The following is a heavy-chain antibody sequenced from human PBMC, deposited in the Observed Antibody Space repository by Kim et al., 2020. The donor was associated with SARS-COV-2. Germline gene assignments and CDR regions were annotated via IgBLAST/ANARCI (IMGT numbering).Heavy chain of an antibody. CDR1: GGSISSSNW. CDR2: IYHSGST. V-gene: IGHV4-4*02. CDR3: ASLWGPYSSGWSRVY. Sequence: SETLSLTCAVSGGSISSSNWWSWVRQPPGKGLEWIGEIYHSGSTNYNPSLKSRVTISVDKSKNQFSLKLSSVTAADTAVYYCASLWGPYSSGWSRVYWGQGTLVTFSS. J-gene: IGHJ4*02. D-gene: IGHD6-19*01.